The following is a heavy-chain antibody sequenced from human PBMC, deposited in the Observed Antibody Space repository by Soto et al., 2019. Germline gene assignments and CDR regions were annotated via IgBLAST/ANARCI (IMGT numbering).Heavy chain of an antibody. CDR1: GYTFTSYY. V-gene: IGHV1-46*01. D-gene: IGHD2-15*01. Sequence: ASVKVSCKASGYTFTSYYMHWVRQAPGQGLEWMGIINPSGGSTSYAQKFQGRVTMTRDTSTSTVYMELSSLRSEDTAVYYCARXLVGVRRALYYYYGMDVWGQGTTVTVSS. J-gene: IGHJ6*02. CDR3: ARXLVGVRRALYYYYGMDV. CDR2: INPSGGST.